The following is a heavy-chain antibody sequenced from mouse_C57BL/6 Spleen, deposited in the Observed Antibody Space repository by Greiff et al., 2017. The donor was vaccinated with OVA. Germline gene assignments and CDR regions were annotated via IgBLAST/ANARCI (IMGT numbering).Heavy chain of an antibody. J-gene: IGHJ2*01. Sequence: VQLQQSGPELVKPGASVKISCKASGYAFSSSWMNWVKQRPGKGLEWIGRIYPGDGDTNYNGKFKGKATLTADKSSSTAYMQLSSLTSEDSAVYVCARGDGYYAYFDYWGQGTTLTVSS. CDR3: ARGDGYYAYFDY. V-gene: IGHV1-82*01. D-gene: IGHD2-3*01. CDR2: IYPGDGDT. CDR1: GYAFSSSW.